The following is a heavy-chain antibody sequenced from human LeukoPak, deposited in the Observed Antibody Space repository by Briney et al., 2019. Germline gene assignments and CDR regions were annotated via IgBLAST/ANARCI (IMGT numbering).Heavy chain of an antibody. D-gene: IGHD3-22*01. CDR3: APLDSSGYPLDY. CDR1: GFTFRSYS. J-gene: IGHJ4*02. CDR2: ISSSSSTI. V-gene: IGHV3-48*01. Sequence: AGGSLRLSCAASGFTFRSYSMNWVRQAPGKGLEWVSYISSSSSTIYYADAVKGRFTISRDNAKTSLYLQMNSLRAEETAVYYCAPLDSSGYPLDYWGQGTLVTVSS.